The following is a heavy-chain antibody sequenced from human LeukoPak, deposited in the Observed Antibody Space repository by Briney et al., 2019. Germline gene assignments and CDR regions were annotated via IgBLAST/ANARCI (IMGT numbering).Heavy chain of an antibody. CDR3: ARYSSSSWGYFHS. J-gene: IGHJ4*02. CDR1: GGSISSYY. V-gene: IGHV4-4*07. D-gene: IGHD6-6*01. Sequence: PSETLSLTCTVSGGSISSYYWSWIRQPAGKGLEWIGSIYHGGSTYYNPCLESRVTISLDTSKNHFSLKLTSVTAADTAVYYCARYSSSSWGYFHSWGQGILVTVSS. CDR2: IYHGGST.